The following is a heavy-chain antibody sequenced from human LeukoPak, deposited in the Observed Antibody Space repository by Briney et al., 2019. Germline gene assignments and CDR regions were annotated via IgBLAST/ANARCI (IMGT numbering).Heavy chain of an antibody. Sequence: ASVKVSCKASGYTFTSYYMHWVRQAPGQGLEWMGWINPNSGGTNYAKKFQGRVTMTRDTSISTAYMEMSRLRSDDTAVYYCARARIRHIVVVPAATLAWFDPWGQGNLVTVSS. D-gene: IGHD2-2*01. CDR1: GYTFTSYY. CDR2: INPNSGGT. CDR3: ARARIRHIVVVPAATLAWFDP. V-gene: IGHV1-2*02. J-gene: IGHJ5*02.